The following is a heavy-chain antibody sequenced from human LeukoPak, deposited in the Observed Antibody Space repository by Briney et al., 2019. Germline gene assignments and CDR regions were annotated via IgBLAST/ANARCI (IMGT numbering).Heavy chain of an antibody. CDR2: IIGSVVNT. J-gene: IGHJ4*01. V-gene: IGHV3-23*01. CDR1: GFTFSSDS. CDR3: AKAKGSSGYQSVDY. Sequence: GGSLRLSCAASGFTFSSDSMSWVRQAPGKGLWWGSAIIGSVVNTYYAESVRGRFTISRDTSKRTQYLQMYRLRAEDTPVYYSAKAKGSSGYQSVDYWGHGTLVTVSS. D-gene: IGHD3-22*01.